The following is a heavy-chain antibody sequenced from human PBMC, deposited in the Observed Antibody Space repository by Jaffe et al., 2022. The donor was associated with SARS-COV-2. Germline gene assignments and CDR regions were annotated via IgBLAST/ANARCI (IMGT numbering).Heavy chain of an antibody. D-gene: IGHD2-8*01. V-gene: IGHV2-5*02. CDR3: AHTEKEARGFLDPSRILYSLGHYYGMDV. CDR1: GFSLSTSGVG. Sequence: QITLKESGPTLVKPTQTLTLTCTFSGFSLSTSGVGVGWIRQPPGKALEWLALIYWDDDKRYSPSLKSRLTITKDTSKNQVVLTMTNMDPVDTATYYCAHTEKEARGFLDPSRILYSLGHYYGMDVWGQGTTVTVSS. J-gene: IGHJ6*02. CDR2: IYWDDDK.